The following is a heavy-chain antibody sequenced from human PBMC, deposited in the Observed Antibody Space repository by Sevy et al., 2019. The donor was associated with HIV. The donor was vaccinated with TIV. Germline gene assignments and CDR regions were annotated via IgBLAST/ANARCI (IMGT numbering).Heavy chain of an antibody. CDR3: ARDRLGITISAEWGGGMDV. Sequence: GGSLRLSCPASGFTLSSYGMHWVRQAPGKGLEWVAVIRYDGSNKYYADSVKGRFTISRDNSKNTLYLQMNSLRAEDTAVYYWARDRLGITISAEWGGGMDVWGQGTTVTVSS. CDR1: GFTLSSYG. D-gene: IGHD3-3*01. V-gene: IGHV3-33*01. CDR2: IRYDGSNK. J-gene: IGHJ6*02.